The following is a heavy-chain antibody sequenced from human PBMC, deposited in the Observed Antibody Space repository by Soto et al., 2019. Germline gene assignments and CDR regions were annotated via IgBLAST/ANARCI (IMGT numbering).Heavy chain of an antibody. CDR1: GFTFNTYG. CDR3: ASGLLAAGPFDS. Sequence: GGSLRLSCAASGFTFNTYGMHWVRQAPGKGLEWVAVISYDAKSKLYVDSVRGRFTISRDNSKNTLFLQMDSLRPEETALYYCASGLLAAGPFDSWGQGTLVTVSS. J-gene: IGHJ4*02. CDR2: ISYDAKSK. D-gene: IGHD2-8*02. V-gene: IGHV3-30*03.